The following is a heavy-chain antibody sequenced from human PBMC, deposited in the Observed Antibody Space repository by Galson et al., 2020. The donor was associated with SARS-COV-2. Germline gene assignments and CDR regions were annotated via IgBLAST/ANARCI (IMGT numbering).Heavy chain of an antibody. V-gene: IGHV4-38-2*01. CDR3: ATYSVVVVAPTPLRADY. Sequence: SETLSLTCLVSGYSISSGYFWGWLRQPPGEGLEWMGSIYHSGATFYNPSLRSRLSMSVDTSNNQFSLNLISVTAADTAIYYCATYSVVVVAPTPLRADYWGQGTLVTVSS. J-gene: IGHJ4*02. CDR1: GYSISSGYF. D-gene: IGHD2-15*01. CDR2: IYHSGAT.